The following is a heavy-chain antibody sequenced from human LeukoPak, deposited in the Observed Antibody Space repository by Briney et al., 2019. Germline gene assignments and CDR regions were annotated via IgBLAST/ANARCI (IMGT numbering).Heavy chain of an antibody. CDR3: ARDLTHRRYYDNSGYQIVPAF. J-gene: IGHJ4*02. CDR2: INPSGDNT. D-gene: IGHD3-22*01. CDR1: GYTFTNYY. V-gene: IGHV1-46*01. Sequence: GASVKVSCKASGYTFTNYYMHWVRQAPGQGLEWMGTINPSGDNTWYAQKFQGRVTMTRDMSTSTDYMELSSLRSEDTAVYYCARDLTHRRYYDNSGYQIVPAFWGQGTLVTVSS.